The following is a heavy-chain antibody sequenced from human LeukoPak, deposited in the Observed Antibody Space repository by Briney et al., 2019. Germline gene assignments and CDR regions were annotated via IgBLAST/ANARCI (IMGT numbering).Heavy chain of an antibody. D-gene: IGHD5-12*01. CDR1: GYTFTSYG. V-gene: IGHV1-18*01. CDR3: ARDPLYSGYDSFLPAYYFDY. Sequence: ASVKVSCKASGYTFTSYGISWVRQAPGQGLEWMGWISAYNGNTNYAQKLQGRVTMTTDTSTSTAYMELRSLRSDDTAVYYCARDPLYSGYDSFLPAYYFDYWGQGTLVTVSS. CDR2: ISAYNGNT. J-gene: IGHJ4*02.